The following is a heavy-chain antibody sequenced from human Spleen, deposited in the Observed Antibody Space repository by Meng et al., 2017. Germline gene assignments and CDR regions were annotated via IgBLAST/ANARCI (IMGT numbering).Heavy chain of an antibody. D-gene: IGHD3-16*01. CDR3: SNYIWGSEPTGVLS. CDR1: GASISSDNW. CDR2: IYHSGTT. J-gene: IGHJ5*02. V-gene: IGHV4-4*02. Sequence: QGQLQEAGPRLVSPSGTLSLTCAVSGASISSDNWWSWVRQPPGKGLEWIGEIYHSGTTNYNPSLKSRVAISIDTSKNQFSLNLRSVTAADTAVYYCSNYIWGSEPTGVLSWGQGTLVTVSS.